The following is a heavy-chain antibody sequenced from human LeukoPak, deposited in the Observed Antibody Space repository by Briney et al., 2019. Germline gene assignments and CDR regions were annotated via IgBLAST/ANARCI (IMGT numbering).Heavy chain of an antibody. CDR1: GLTFSSYG. J-gene: IGHJ4*02. V-gene: IGHV3-33*01. D-gene: IGHD2-15*01. CDR3: ASDGYCSGGSCSQIDY. Sequence: GGALRPSFAASGLTFSSYGMHWVRQAPGKGLEWVAVIWYDGSNKYYADSVKGRFTISRDNSKNTLYLQMNRLRAEDTAVYYCASDGYCSGGSCSQIDYWGQGTLVTVSS. CDR2: IWYDGSNK.